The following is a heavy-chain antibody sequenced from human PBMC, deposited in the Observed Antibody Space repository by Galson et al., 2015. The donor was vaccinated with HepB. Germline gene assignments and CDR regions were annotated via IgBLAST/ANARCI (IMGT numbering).Heavy chain of an antibody. J-gene: IGHJ4*02. D-gene: IGHD3-22*01. Sequence: SLRLSCAASGFTFSSYAMSWVRQAPGKGLEWVSAISGSGGSTYYADSVKGRFTISRDNSKNTLYLQMNSLRAEDTAVYYCAKDTRVLVVTALDYWGQGTLVTVSS. CDR3: AKDTRVLVVTALDY. CDR2: ISGSGGST. CDR1: GFTFSSYA. V-gene: IGHV3-23*01.